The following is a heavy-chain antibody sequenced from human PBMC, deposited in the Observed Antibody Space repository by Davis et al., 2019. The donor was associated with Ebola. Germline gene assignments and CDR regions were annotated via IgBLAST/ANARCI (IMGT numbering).Heavy chain of an antibody. Sequence: ASVKVSCKASGYTFISYGITWVRQAPGQGLEWMGWISAYNGDTSYAQKFQGRATMTTDTFTSTAYMELRSLRSDDTAVYYCARGDPIAEFDYWGQGTLVTVSS. CDR2: ISAYNGDT. D-gene: IGHD6-13*01. CDR1: GYTFISYG. J-gene: IGHJ4*02. V-gene: IGHV1-18*04. CDR3: ARGDPIAEFDY.